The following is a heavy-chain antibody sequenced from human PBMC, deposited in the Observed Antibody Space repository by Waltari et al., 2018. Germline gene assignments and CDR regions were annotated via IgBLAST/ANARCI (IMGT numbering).Heavy chain of an antibody. V-gene: IGHV3-74*01. CDR3: GRREGSVTMVRGIDY. CDR2: INSDGRGT. Sequence: EVQLVESGGGLVQLGGSLRLSCAASGCTFSISWLHWVRQAPGKGLVWVSRINSDGRGTSYADSVKGRFTISRDNAKNTLYLQMNSLRAEDTAVYYCGRREGSVTMVRGIDYWGQGTLVTVSS. D-gene: IGHD3-10*01. CDR1: GCTFSISW. J-gene: IGHJ4*02.